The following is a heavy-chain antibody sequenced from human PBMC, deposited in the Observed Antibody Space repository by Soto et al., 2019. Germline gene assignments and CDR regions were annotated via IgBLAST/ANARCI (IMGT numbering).Heavy chain of an antibody. V-gene: IGHV4-59*01. J-gene: IGHJ4*01. CDR2: IDHSGST. D-gene: IGHD6-13*01. CDR3: TRGDSSSWRPHVGY. Sequence: QVQLQESGPGLVRPSETLSLTCTVSGASIRSYYWSWIRQPPGKGLEWIGFIDHSGSTNYNPSLKSRLTMSVDTSKNQFSLKLSSVTAADTAVYYCTRGDSSSWRPHVGYWGHGTLVTVSS. CDR1: GASIRSYY.